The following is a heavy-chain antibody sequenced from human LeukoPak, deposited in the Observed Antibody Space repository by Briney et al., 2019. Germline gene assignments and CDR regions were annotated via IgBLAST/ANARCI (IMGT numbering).Heavy chain of an antibody. D-gene: IGHD3-3*01. Sequence: GGSLRLSCAASGFTFSSYSMNWVRQAPGKGLEWVSSISSSSSYIYYADPVKGRFTISRDNAKNSLYLQMNSLRAEDTAVYYCARDDRGVVIYFDYWGQGTLVTVSS. CDR3: ARDDRGVVIYFDY. CDR1: GFTFSSYS. CDR2: ISSSSSYI. J-gene: IGHJ4*02. V-gene: IGHV3-21*01.